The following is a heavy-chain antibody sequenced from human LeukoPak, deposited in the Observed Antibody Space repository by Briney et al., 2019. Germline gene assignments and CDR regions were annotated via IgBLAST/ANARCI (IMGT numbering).Heavy chain of an antibody. J-gene: IGHJ6*04. CDR2: IYHSGSI. D-gene: IGHD3-10*01. CDR3: ARDGGYYGSGSYYYYYGMDV. V-gene: IGHV4-38-2*02. CDR1: GYSISSGYY. Sequence: SETLSLTCAVSGYSISSGYYWGWIRQPPGKGLEWIGSIYHSGSIYYNPSLKGRVTISVDTSKNQFSLKLSSVTAADTAVYYCARDGGYYGSGSYYYYYGMDVWGEGTTVTVSS.